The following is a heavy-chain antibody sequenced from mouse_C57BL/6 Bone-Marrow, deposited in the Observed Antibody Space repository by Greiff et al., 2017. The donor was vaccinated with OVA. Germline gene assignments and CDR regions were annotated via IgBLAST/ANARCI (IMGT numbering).Heavy chain of an antibody. CDR3: ARWDYYGSSPFDY. CDR1: GYSFTGYF. J-gene: IGHJ2*01. V-gene: IGHV1-20*01. Sequence: VQLKESGPELVKPGDSVKISCKASGYSFTGYFMNWVMQSHGKSLEWIGRINPYNGDTFYNQKFKGKATLTVDKSSSTAHMELRSLTSEDSAVYYCARWDYYGSSPFDYWGQGTTLTVSS. D-gene: IGHD1-1*01. CDR2: INPYNGDT.